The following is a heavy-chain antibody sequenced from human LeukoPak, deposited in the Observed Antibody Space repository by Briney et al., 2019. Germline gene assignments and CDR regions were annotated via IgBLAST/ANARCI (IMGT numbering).Heavy chain of an antibody. V-gene: IGHV2-5*02. D-gene: IGHD6-13*01. CDR1: GFSLSTRGVG. Sequence: SGPTLLQPTPTLTLTCTFSGFSLSTRGVGVCCIRQPPVKALEWLALIYWDDDKRYSPSLKSRLTITKDTSKNQVVLTMTNMDPVDTATYYCAHRHLGYSSSWPLPFDYWGQGTLVTVSS. CDR3: AHRHLGYSSSWPLPFDY. CDR2: IYWDDDK. J-gene: IGHJ4*02.